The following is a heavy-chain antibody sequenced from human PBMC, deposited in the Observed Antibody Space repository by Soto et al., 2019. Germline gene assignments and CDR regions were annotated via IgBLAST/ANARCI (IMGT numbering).Heavy chain of an antibody. Sequence: TRAVTCSFYGWTFSVYYWSRLRQPTGKGLEWIGEINHSGSTNYNPSLKSRVTISVDTSKNQFSLKLSSVTAADTAVYYCACRGTYYYDSSGYHPFRYWGQGTLVTVSS. D-gene: IGHD3-22*01. CDR3: ACRGTYYYDSSGYHPFRY. CDR1: GWTFSVYY. CDR2: INHSGST. J-gene: IGHJ4*02. V-gene: IGHV4-34*08.